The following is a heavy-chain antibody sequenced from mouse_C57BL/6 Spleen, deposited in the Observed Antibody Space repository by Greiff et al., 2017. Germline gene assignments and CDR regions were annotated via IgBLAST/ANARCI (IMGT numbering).Heavy chain of an antibody. D-gene: IGHD5-1-1*01. CDR2: ISSGSSTI. CDR1: GFTFSDYG. V-gene: IGHV5-17*01. Sequence: EVQLQQSGGGLVKPGGSLKLSCAASGFTFSDYGMHWVRQAPEKGLEWVAYISSGSSTIYYADTVKGRFTISRDNAKNTLVLQMTSLRSEDTAMYYCARGYTGFAYWGQGTLVTVSA. J-gene: IGHJ3*01. CDR3: ARGYTGFAY.